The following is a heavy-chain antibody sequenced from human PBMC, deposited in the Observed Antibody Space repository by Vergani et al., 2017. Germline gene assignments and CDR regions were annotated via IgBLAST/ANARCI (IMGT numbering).Heavy chain of an antibody. CDR3: ARDHWSITTRSYGLDV. V-gene: IGHV1-18*01. J-gene: IGHJ6*02. CDR1: AYTFTNYG. Sequence: QVQLVQSGAEVKKPGASVKVSCKASAYTFTNYGISWVRQAPGQGLEWMGWISAYNGNTHYAQKFQGRVYMTTDTSTSTAYMELRSLRSDDTAVYYCARDHWSITTRSYGLDVWGQGTTVTVSS. CDR2: ISAYNGNT. D-gene: IGHD3-10*01.